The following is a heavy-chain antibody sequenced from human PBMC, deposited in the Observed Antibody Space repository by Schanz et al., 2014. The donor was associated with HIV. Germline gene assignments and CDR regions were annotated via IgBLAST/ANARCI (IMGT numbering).Heavy chain of an antibody. CDR1: GFAFNSYA. CDR3: AKDLGGFSAYEAYTSGRGY. V-gene: IGHV3-30*18. Sequence: VQLLESGGGLVQPGGSLRLSCAASGFAFNSYAMSWVRQAPGKGLEWVAVISYDGTNEYYADSVKGRFTVSRDNSKNTLYLQMNSLRAEDTAVYYCAKDLGGFSAYEAYTSGRGYWGQGTLVIVSS. D-gene: IGHD5-12*01. CDR2: ISYDGTNE. J-gene: IGHJ4*02.